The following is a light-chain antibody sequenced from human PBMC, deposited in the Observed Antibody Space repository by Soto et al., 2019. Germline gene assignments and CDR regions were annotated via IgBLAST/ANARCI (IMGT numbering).Light chain of an antibody. J-gene: IGKJ2*01. V-gene: IGKV3-15*01. Sequence: EIVMTQSPGTLSVSPGDRIPLSCRASQSVDNKLAWYQQKPGQPPRLLVYGASTRATGIPARFSGSGSGTEFNLIISSLQSDDSAVYYCQQLTNFRFTFGQGTKLDIK. CDR2: GAS. CDR1: QSVDNK. CDR3: QQLTNFRFT.